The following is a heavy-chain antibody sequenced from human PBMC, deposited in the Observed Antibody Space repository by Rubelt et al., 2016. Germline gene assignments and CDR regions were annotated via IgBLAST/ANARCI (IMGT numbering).Heavy chain of an antibody. CDR3: ARHSPALYWWFDL. Sequence: QVQLQQWGAGLLKPSETLSLTCAVYGGSFSGYYWSWIRQPPGKGLEWIGEINHSGSTNYNPSLKSRVTISVDTSKNQFSRRLTSATAADTAVYYCARHSPALYWWFDLWGRGTLVVVSS. D-gene: IGHD2-21*01. V-gene: IGHV4-34*01. CDR1: GGSFSGYY. CDR2: INHSGST. J-gene: IGHJ2*01.